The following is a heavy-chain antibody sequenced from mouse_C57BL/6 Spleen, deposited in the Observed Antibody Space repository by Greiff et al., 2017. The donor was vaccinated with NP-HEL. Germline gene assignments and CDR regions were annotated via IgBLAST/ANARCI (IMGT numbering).Heavy chain of an antibody. Sequence: QVQLQQSGAEPVKPGASVKLSCKASGYTFTSYWMHWVKQRPGQGLEWIGMIHPNSGSTNYNEKFKSKATLTVDKSSSTAYMQLSSLTSEDSAVYYCAKVYYYGSSPYAMDYWGQGTSVTVSS. J-gene: IGHJ4*01. CDR3: AKVYYYGSSPYAMDY. D-gene: IGHD1-1*01. V-gene: IGHV1-64*01. CDR1: GYTFTSYW. CDR2: IHPNSGST.